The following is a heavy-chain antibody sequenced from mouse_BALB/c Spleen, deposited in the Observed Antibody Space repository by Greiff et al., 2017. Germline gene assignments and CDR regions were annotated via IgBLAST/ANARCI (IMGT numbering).Heavy chain of an antibody. V-gene: IGHV1S137*01. Sequence: QVQLQQSGAELVRPGVSVKISCKGSGYTFTDYAMHWVKQSHAKSLEWIGVISTYYGDASYNQKFKGKATMTVDKSSSTAYMELARLTSEDSAIYYCAREKRGGNWYYAMDYWGQGTSVTVSS. CDR1: GYTFTDYA. J-gene: IGHJ4*01. CDR3: AREKRGGNWYYAMDY. D-gene: IGHD2-1*01. CDR2: ISTYYGDA.